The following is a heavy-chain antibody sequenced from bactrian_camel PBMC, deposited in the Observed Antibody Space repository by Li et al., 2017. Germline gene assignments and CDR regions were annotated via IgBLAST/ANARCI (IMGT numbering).Heavy chain of an antibody. CDR1: GDTYC. D-gene: IGHD3*01. CDR2: IDNAGSA. V-gene: IGHV3S53*01. CDR3: AAYRHESWDPPCTILAARYTS. J-gene: IGHJ4*01. Sequence: VQLVESGGGSVQAGGSLRLSCSVSGDTYCLAWFRQAPGKEREGVAAIDNAGSATYTYAVQGRFTISQDSAKNMVYLQMNNLAPDDASMYYCAAYRHESWDPPCTILAARYTSWGQGTQVTVS.